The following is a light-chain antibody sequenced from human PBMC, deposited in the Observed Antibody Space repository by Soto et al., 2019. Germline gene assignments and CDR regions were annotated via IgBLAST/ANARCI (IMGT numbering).Light chain of an antibody. V-gene: IGKV1-33*01. CDR1: QDIGNS. Sequence: DIQMTQSPPSLSASVGDRVTITCQARQDIGNSLNWFQHKPGKAPNLVIYDAYNLEIGVPSRFSGSGSGTDFPFTITSLRPEYIATYYCQKSDHLPLFGPGTKVESK. CDR3: QKSDHLPL. CDR2: DAY. J-gene: IGKJ3*01.